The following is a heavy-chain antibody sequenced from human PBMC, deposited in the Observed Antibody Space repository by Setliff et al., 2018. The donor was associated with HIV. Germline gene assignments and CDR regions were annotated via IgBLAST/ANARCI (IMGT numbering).Heavy chain of an antibody. CDR2: INHSGST. V-gene: IGHV4-34*01. CDR3: ARFKYYNFWSGPENYFDY. D-gene: IGHD3-3*01. Sequence: LSLTCAVYGGSFSGYYWSWVRQPPGKGLEWIGEINHSGSTNYSPSLKSRVTISVDSSKNQFSLKLTSVTAADTAVYYCARFKYYNFWSGPENYFDYWGQGTLVTVSS. CDR1: GGSFSGYY. J-gene: IGHJ4*02.